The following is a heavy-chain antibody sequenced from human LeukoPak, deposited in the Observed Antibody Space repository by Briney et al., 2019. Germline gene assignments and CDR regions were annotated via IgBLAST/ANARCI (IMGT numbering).Heavy chain of an antibody. J-gene: IGHJ6*02. CDR1: GFTFSDYY. V-gene: IGHV3-11*01. Sequence: PGGSLRLSCAASGFTFSDYYMSWIRQAPGKGLEWVSYISSSGSTIYYADSVKGRFTVSRDNAKNSLYLQMNSLRAEDTAVYYCARDPPYYYYGMDVWGQGTTVTVSS. CDR3: ARDPPYYYYGMDV. CDR2: ISSSGSTI.